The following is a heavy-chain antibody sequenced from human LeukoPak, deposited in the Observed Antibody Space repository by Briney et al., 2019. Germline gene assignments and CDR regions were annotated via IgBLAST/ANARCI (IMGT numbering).Heavy chain of an antibody. CDR3: ARKYRSSPYYFDY. CDR2: IYYSGST. J-gene: IGHJ4*02. Sequence: PSETLSLTCTVSGGPISSSDYYWGWIRQPPGKGTEWIGSIYYSGSTYYNPSLKSRITISVDTSKSQFSLKLRSVTAADTAVYYCARKYRSSPYYFDYWGQGTLVTVSS. D-gene: IGHD6-19*01. CDR1: GGPISSSDYY. V-gene: IGHV4-39*01.